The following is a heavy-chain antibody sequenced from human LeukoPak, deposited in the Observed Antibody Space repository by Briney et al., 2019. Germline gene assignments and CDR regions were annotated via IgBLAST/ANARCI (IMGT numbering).Heavy chain of an antibody. D-gene: IGHD5-12*01. CDR1: GFTFSDHY. CDR3: ARDGYRGYGFLDV. J-gene: IGHJ6*04. CDR2: TRNKANSYTT. Sequence: GGSLRLSCAASGFTFSDHYMDWVRQAPGRGLEWVGRTRNKANSYTTEYAASVEGRFTISRDDSKNSLYLQMNSLKTEDTAVYYCARDGYRGYGFLDVWGKGTTVTVSS. V-gene: IGHV3-72*01.